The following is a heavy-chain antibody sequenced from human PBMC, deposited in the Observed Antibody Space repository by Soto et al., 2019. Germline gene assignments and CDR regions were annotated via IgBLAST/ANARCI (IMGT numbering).Heavy chain of an antibody. J-gene: IGHJ4*02. CDR2: IRSKANSYAT. Sequence: PGGSLRLSCAASGFTFSGSAMHWVRQASGKGLEWVGRIRSKANSYATAYAASVKGRFTISRDDSKNTAYLQMNSLKTEDTAVYYCTSAPYGGNGGRLSGFDYWGQGTLVTVSS. D-gene: IGHD2-15*01. CDR3: TSAPYGGNGGRLSGFDY. CDR1: GFTFSGSA. V-gene: IGHV3-73*01.